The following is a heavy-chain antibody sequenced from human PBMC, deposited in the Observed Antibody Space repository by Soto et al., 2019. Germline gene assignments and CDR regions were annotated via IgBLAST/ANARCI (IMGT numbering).Heavy chain of an antibody. V-gene: IGHV1-3*01. CDR3: ARGRLTAAGRLSTLDH. CDR1: GYTFTMYT. CDR2: INGGTDNI. Sequence: QVQLVQSGAEVKKPGASVTVSCKASGYTFTMYTLHWVRQGPGQSLVWMGWINGGTDNIRLSQKYQRRVNMTRDTSETTVYMELSSLTSEDTAVYYCARGRLTAAGRLSTLDHWGQGSLVTVSS. J-gene: IGHJ4*02. D-gene: IGHD6-13*01.